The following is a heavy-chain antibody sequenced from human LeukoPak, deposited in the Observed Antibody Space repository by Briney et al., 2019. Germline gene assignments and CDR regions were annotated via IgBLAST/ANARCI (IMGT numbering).Heavy chain of an antibody. CDR2: ISSSGAT. D-gene: IGHD3-22*01. Sequence: SETLSLTCIVSGGSISDHYCNWIRQPPGKGLEWIGYISSSGATKYNPSLKSRVTISVDTSKNQFSLKLSSVTAADTAVYYCARGTYYDSSGYYYINDEYFQHWGQGTLVTVSS. CDR3: ARGTYYDSSGYYYINDEYFQH. J-gene: IGHJ1*01. V-gene: IGHV4-59*11. CDR1: GGSISDHY.